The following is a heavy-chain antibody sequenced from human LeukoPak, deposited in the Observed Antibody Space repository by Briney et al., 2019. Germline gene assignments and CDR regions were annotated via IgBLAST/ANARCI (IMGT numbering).Heavy chain of an antibody. D-gene: IGHD6-19*01. CDR3: ARESWKQWLVRGWFDP. V-gene: IGHV1-18*01. CDR2: ISAYNGNT. Sequence: ASVKVSCKASGYTFTSYGISWVRQAPGQGLEWMGWISAYNGNTNYAQKLQGRVTMTTDTSTSTAYMELRSLRSDDTAVCYCARESWKQWLVRGWFDPWGQGTLVTVSS. J-gene: IGHJ5*02. CDR1: GYTFTSYG.